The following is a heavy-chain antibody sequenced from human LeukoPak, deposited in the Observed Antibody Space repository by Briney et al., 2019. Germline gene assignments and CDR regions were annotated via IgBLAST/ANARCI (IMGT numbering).Heavy chain of an antibody. D-gene: IGHD2-8*02. V-gene: IGHV3-11*06. CDR3: ARGGTGAFDY. J-gene: IGHJ4*02. CDR2: ISSGRTYI. Sequence: GGSLRLSCTASGFSFSDYYMSWIRQAPGKGLEWISYISSGRTYISDADSVKGRFTISRDNAKNLLFLQMNSLRVEDTALYYCARGGTGAFDYWGQGILVTVSS. CDR1: GFSFSDYY.